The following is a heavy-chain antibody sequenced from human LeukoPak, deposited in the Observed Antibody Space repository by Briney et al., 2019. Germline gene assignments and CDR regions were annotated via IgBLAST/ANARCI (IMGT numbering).Heavy chain of an antibody. CDR2: IYYSGST. CDR3: ARFSVMQSADY. Sequence: SETLSLTCTVSGGSISSSSYYWSWIRQPPGKGLEWIGYIYYSGSTNYNPSLKSRVTISVDTSKNQFSLKLSSVTAADTAVYYCARFSVMQSADYWGQGTLVTVSS. V-gene: IGHV4-61*01. J-gene: IGHJ4*02. CDR1: GGSISSSSYY. D-gene: IGHD3-16*01.